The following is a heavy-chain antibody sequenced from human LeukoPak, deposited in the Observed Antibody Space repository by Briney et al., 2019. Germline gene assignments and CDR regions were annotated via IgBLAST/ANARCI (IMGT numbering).Heavy chain of an antibody. CDR2: ISAYNGNT. V-gene: IGHV1-18*01. CDR3: ARRSYYYDSSGYRIDY. Sequence: ASVNVSCKASGYTFTSYGISWVRQAPGQGLEWMGWISAYNGNTNYAQKLQGRVTMTTDTSTSTAYMELRSLRSDDTAVYYCARRSYYYDSSGYRIDYWGQGTLVTVSS. J-gene: IGHJ4*02. CDR1: GYTFTSYG. D-gene: IGHD3-22*01.